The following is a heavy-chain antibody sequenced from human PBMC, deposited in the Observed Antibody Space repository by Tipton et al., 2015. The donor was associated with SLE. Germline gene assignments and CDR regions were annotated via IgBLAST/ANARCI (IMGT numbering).Heavy chain of an antibody. D-gene: IGHD1-14*01. CDR3: ARGLNMHTGIDY. CDR2: IYYSGST. CDR1: GGSISSSSYY. Sequence: LRLSCTVSGGSISSSSYYWGWIRQPPGKGLEWIGSIYYSGSTNYNPSLKSRVTISVDTSKNQFSLKLSSVTAADTAVYYCARGLNMHTGIDYWGQGTLVTVSS. V-gene: IGHV4-39*07. J-gene: IGHJ4*02.